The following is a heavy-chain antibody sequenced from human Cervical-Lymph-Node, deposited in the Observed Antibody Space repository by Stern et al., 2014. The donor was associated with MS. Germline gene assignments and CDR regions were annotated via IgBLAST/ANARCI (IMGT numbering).Heavy chain of an antibody. Sequence: ESGPTLVNPTQTLTLTCAFSGFSLSTTGVGVGWIRQPPGKALEWLALINWKNDNRYSPSLKSRLTITRDTAKSQVDLTLTNVDPVDTATYYCAHSPPSDDDAFDIWGQGTMVTISS. CDR2: INWKNDN. V-gene: IGHV2-5*01. CDR1: GFSLSTTGVG. J-gene: IGHJ3*02. CDR3: AHSPPSDDDAFDI. D-gene: IGHD2-21*02.